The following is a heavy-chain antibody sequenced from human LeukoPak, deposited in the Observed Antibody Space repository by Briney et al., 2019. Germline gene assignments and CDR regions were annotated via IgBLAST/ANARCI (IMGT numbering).Heavy chain of an antibody. V-gene: IGHV3-9*01. Sequence: PGRSLRLSCAASGFTFDDYAMHWVRHAPGKGLEWVSGISWNSGSIGYADSVKGRFTISRDNAKNSLYLQMNSLRAEDTAVYYCAKVLVSETNWFDPWGQGTLVTVSS. CDR1: GFTFDDYA. D-gene: IGHD2-2*01. CDR3: AKVLVSETNWFDP. J-gene: IGHJ5*02. CDR2: ISWNSGSI.